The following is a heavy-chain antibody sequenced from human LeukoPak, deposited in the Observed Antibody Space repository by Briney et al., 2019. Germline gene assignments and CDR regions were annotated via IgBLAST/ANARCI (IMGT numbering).Heavy chain of an antibody. CDR1: GGSISSSSYY. V-gene: IGHV4-39*07. CDR3: GVCERYSRTLPPVGY. J-gene: IGHJ4*02. Sequence: SETLSLTCTVSGGSISSSSYYWGWIRQPPGKGLEWIGSIYYSGSTYYNPSLKRRVTISVDTSKNQFSLKLSSVTAADTAVYYCGVCERYSRTLPPVGYWGQGTLVTVSS. CDR2: IYYSGST. D-gene: IGHD5-12*01.